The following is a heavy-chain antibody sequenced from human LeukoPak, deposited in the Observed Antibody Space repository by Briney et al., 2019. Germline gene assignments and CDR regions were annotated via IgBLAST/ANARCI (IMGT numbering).Heavy chain of an antibody. CDR3: ARHRGYSSSWFDY. CDR1: GFTFSSYS. CDR2: ISSSSSTI. Sequence: GGSLRLSCAASGFTFSSYSMNWVRQAPGKGLEWVSYISSSSSTIYYADSVKGRFTISRDNAKNSLYLQMNSLRAEDTAVYYCARHRGYSSSWFDYWGQGTLVTV. J-gene: IGHJ4*02. V-gene: IGHV3-48*04. D-gene: IGHD6-13*01.